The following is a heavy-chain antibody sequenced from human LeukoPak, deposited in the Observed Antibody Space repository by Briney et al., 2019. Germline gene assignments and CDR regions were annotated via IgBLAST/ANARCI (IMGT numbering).Heavy chain of an antibody. CDR1: GFTFSGSA. J-gene: IGHJ4*02. D-gene: IGHD1-26*01. CDR2: IRSKLNSYAT. CDR3: TSSASYYFDF. V-gene: IGHV3-73*01. Sequence: GGSLRLSCAASGFTFSGSAMHWVRQAFGKGLEWVGRIRSKLNSYATGYAASVKGRFTISRDDSKNTAYLQMDSLKTEDTAVYYCTSSASYYFDFWGQGTLVTVSS.